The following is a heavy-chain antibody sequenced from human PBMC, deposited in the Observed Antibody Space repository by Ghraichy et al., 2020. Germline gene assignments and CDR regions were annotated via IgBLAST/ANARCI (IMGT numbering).Heavy chain of an antibody. V-gene: IGHV3-73*01. CDR2: IRTKPNTYAT. Sequence: VGRIRTKPNTYATAYAASVKGRFTISRDDSKNMAYLQMNSLKTEDTAVYYCTRGGVPGTLVYGMDVWG. D-gene: IGHD6-19*01. J-gene: IGHJ6*02. CDR3: TRGGVPGTLVYGMDV.